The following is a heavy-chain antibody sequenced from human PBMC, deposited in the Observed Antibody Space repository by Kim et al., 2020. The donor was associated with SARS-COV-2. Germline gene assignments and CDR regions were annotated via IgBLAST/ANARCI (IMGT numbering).Heavy chain of an antibody. J-gene: IGHJ6*02. Sequence: ASVKVSCKASGYTFTSYAMHWVRQAPGQRLEWMGWINAGNGNTKYSQKFQGRVTITRDTSASTAYMELSSLRSEDTAVYYCARVTQWFGENYYYYGMDVWGQGTTVTVSS. D-gene: IGHD3-10*01. V-gene: IGHV1-3*01. CDR2: INAGNGNT. CDR1: GYTFTSYA. CDR3: ARVTQWFGENYYYYGMDV.